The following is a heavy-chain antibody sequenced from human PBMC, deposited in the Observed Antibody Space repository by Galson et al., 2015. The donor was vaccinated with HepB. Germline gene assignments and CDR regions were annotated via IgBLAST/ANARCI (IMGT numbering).Heavy chain of an antibody. D-gene: IGHD3-10*01. V-gene: IGHV3-21*06. J-gene: IGHJ4*02. CDR3: ARDFLPRSYGSGIMVAL. Sequence: SLRLSCAASGFTFRSHNINWVRQAPGKGLEWVSCISSSSNYIYYADSVKGRFTISRDKAKNLLYLQMNSLRAEDTAVYYCARDFLPRSYGSGIMVALWGQGTLVTVSS. CDR1: GFTFRSHN. CDR2: ISSSSNYI.